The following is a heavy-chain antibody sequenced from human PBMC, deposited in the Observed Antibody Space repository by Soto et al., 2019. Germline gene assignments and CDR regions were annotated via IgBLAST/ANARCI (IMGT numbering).Heavy chain of an antibody. CDR3: ARHRHPRGTVGATSPLDP. CDR2: HYSGGST. V-gene: IGHV3-53*01. D-gene: IGHD1-26*01. J-gene: IGHJ5*02. Sequence: GGSLRLSCAISGFSVSSNYLSWVRQAPGKGLEWVSVHYSGGSTYYADSVQGRFTISRDKSNNTLYLQMRRVSAEDTAVYFCARHRHPRGTVGATSPLDPWGQGTQVTVSS. CDR1: GFSVSSNY.